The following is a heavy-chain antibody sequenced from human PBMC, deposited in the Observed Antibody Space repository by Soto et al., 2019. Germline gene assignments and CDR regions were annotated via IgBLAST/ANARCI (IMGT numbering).Heavy chain of an antibody. J-gene: IGHJ4*02. D-gene: IGHD6-6*01. Sequence: PGGSLRLSCAVSGFTFSDYGMHWVRHAPGKGREWVAVMSYAGTYKYYADSVKGRFTISRDLSGNTLFLQMNSLRLEDTAVYFCAKEMYPRTMLDSSSPWGDYWRQGTPVTVSS. CDR3: AKEMYPRTMLDSSSPWGDY. CDR2: MSYAGTYK. V-gene: IGHV3-30*18. CDR1: GFTFSDYG.